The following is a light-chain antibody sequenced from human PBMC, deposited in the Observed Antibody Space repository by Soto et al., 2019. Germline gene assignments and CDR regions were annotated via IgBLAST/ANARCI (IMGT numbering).Light chain of an antibody. CDR3: QQYYDWAPT. CDR2: GAS. Sequence: EIVMTQSPATVSVSPGERATLSCRASQSISSSLAWYQQKPGQAPRLLIHGASTRATSNPGRFSGSGSGAEFTLTISSLQSEDFALSYCQQYYDWAPTSGQGTKVDIK. CDR1: QSISSS. V-gene: IGKV3-15*01. J-gene: IGKJ1*01.